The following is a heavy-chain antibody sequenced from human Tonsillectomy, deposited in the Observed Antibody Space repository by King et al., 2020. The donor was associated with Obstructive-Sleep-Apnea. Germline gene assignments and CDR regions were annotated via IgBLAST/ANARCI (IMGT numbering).Heavy chain of an antibody. V-gene: IGHV2-5*01. J-gene: IGHJ4*02. CDR2: IYWNDDK. D-gene: IGHD4-17*01. Sequence: TLKESGPTLVKPTQTLTLTCTFSGFSLSTSGVGVGWIRQPPGKALEWLALIYWNDDKRYSPSLKSRLTITKDTSKNQVVLTMTNMDPVDTATYYCVHIKTGGDYVGHDYWGQGTLVTVSS. CDR3: VHIKTGGDYVGHDY. CDR1: GFSLSTSGVG.